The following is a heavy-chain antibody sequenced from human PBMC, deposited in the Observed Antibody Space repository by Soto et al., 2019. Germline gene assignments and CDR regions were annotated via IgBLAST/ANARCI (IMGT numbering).Heavy chain of an antibody. V-gene: IGHV1-18*01. CDR1: GYTFTDNS. CDR2: INTDTGAT. CDR3: ARGVGYAVDF. Sequence: QVQLVQSGGELRKPGASVKVSCKASGYTFTDNSITWVRQAPGQGLEWMGWINTDTGATRSTQKFQDRGTMTTDTSTSTAYLELTGLRSDDTAIYYCARGVGYAVDFWGQGTLVAVSS. J-gene: IGHJ4*02. D-gene: IGHD5-12*01.